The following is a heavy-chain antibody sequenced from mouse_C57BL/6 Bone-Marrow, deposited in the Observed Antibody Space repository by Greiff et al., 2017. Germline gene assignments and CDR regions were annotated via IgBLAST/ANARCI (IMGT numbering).Heavy chain of an antibody. CDR1: GFNIKDDY. J-gene: IGHJ1*03. Sequence: VQLQQSGAELVRPGASVKLSCTASGFNIKDDYMHWVKQRPEQGLEWIGWIDPENGDPEYASKFQGKATITADTSANTAYLQLSSLTSEDTAVYYCTTGMVYVWGTGTTVTVSS. D-gene: IGHD2-3*01. CDR2: IDPENGDP. V-gene: IGHV14-4*01. CDR3: TTGMVYV.